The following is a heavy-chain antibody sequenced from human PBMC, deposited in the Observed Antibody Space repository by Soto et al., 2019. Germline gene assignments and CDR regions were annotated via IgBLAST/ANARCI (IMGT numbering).Heavy chain of an antibody. CDR2: INPINGKT. J-gene: IGHJ4*02. CDR1: GGTFNSYA. Sequence: ASVKVSCKASGGTFNSYAIDWVRQAPGQGLEWMGGINPINGKTNYSQKLQGRVTITRDTSASTAYMELSSLRSEDTAVYFCARAVAVPADFDYWGQGTLVTVSS. CDR3: ARAVAVPADFDY. V-gene: IGHV1-3*01. D-gene: IGHD6-19*01.